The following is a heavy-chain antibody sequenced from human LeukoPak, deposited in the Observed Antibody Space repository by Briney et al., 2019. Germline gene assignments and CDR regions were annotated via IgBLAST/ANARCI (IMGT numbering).Heavy chain of an antibody. CDR1: GGPFSGYY. J-gene: IGHJ4*02. Sequence: SETLSLTCAVYGGPFSGYYWSWIRQPPGKGLEWIGSIYYSGSTYYNPSLKSRVTISVDTSKNQFSLKLSSVTAADTTVYYCARDSSGPEGPDYWGQGTLVTVSS. V-gene: IGHV4-34*01. CDR3: ARDSSGPEGPDY. CDR2: IYYSGST. D-gene: IGHD6-19*01.